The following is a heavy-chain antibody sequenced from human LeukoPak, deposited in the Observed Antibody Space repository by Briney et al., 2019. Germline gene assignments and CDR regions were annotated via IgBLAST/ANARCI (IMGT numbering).Heavy chain of an antibody. V-gene: IGHV3-7*01. CDR2: IKQDGSEK. J-gene: IGHJ4*02. D-gene: IGHD5-12*01. CDR3: ARVRRDRLLYFDY. CDR1: GFTFSSYW. Sequence: GGALRLSCAASGFTFSSYWMSWVRQAPGKGLERVANIKQDGSEKYYVDSVKGRFTISRDNDKNSLYLQVNSLRDEDTAVYYCARVRRDRLLYFDYWGQGTLVTVSS.